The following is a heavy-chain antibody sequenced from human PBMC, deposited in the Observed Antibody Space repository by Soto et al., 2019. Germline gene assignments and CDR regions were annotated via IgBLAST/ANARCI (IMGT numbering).Heavy chain of an antibody. J-gene: IGHJ4*02. CDR1: GASISSAYY. Sequence: PXETLSLTCTVAGASISSAYYWGWIRQPPGKGLEWIGGIYHSGSTYYNPSLKSRVTISVDTSKNQFSLKLSSVTAADTAVYYCARDSSGWNYYFDCWGQGTLVTVSS. CDR3: ARDSSGWNYYFDC. V-gene: IGHV4-38-2*02. D-gene: IGHD6-19*01. CDR2: IYHSGST.